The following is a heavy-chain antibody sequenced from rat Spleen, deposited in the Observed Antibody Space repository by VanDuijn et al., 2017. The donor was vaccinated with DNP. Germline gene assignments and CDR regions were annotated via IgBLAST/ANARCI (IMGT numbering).Heavy chain of an antibody. V-gene: IGHV5-31*01. CDR1: GFTFSSYW. D-gene: IGHD5-1*01. CDR3: TSRGGTFFDY. Sequence: EVQLVESGGGLVQPGRSLKLSCVASGFTFSSYWMYWIRQTPGKGLEWLSSINLDGSKTFYPDSVKGRFTISRDNAKSTLYLQMDSLRSEDTATYYCTSRGGTFFDYWGQGVMVTVSS. J-gene: IGHJ2*01. CDR2: INLDGSKT.